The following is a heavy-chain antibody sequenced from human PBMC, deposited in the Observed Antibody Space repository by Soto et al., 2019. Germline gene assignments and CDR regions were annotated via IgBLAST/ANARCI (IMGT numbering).Heavy chain of an antibody. CDR3: ARDGLLGYFDY. CDR1: GFTFSSYW. Sequence: PGGSLRLSCAASGFTFSSYWMSWVRQAPGKGLEWVANIKDDGSEKYYVDSVKGRFTISRDNAKNSLYLQMNTLRAEDTAVYYCARDGLLGYFDYWGQGTLVTVSS. V-gene: IGHV3-7*01. D-gene: IGHD2-15*01. J-gene: IGHJ4*02. CDR2: IKDDGSEK.